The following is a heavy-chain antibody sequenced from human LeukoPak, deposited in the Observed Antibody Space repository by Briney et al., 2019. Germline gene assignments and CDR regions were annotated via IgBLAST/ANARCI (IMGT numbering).Heavy chain of an antibody. CDR1: GFTFTTYW. V-gene: IGHV3-33*08. J-gene: IGHJ6*02. D-gene: IGHD3-3*01. Sequence: GRSLRLFCAACGFTFTTYWMSWVRQRRGKGLEGVAVISSHGTNKYYGDSVKGRFTISRDNSKNTLYLQMNSLRAEDTAVYYCARDPLMDLLSGPPRRFYNPMDVWGQGTTVTVSS. CDR2: ISSHGTNK. CDR3: ARDPLMDLLSGPPRRFYNPMDV.